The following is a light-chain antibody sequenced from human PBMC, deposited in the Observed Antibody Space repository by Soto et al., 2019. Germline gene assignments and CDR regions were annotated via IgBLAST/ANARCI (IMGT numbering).Light chain of an antibody. CDR1: SSNNRNNY. V-gene: IGLV1-51*01. CDR2: DNN. Sequence: QSVLTQLPSVSAAPGQKGNISCSGSSSNNRNNYVSWYQQLPGTAPKLHNYDNNKRPSGIPDRFSGSKSGTSPTLGITGLQTGDDADYYCGTWDSSMTAYVFGPGTKVTVL. CDR3: GTWDSSMTAYV. J-gene: IGLJ1*01.